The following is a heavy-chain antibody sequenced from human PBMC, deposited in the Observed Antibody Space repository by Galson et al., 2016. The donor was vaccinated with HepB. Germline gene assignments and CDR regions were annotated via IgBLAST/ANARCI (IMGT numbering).Heavy chain of an antibody. Sequence: SETLSLTCSVSGDSIYRSSYYRGWIRQTPGKALEWIGSKYYTGTTDYNPSLRSRVTIFVDTSKNQFSLQLSSVTAADTAVYYCARLRPLYYGSGFDNWGQGNLVIVSS. D-gene: IGHD3-10*01. J-gene: IGHJ4*02. CDR1: GDSIYRSSYY. CDR3: ARLRPLYYGSGFDN. V-gene: IGHV4-39*01. CDR2: KYYTGTT.